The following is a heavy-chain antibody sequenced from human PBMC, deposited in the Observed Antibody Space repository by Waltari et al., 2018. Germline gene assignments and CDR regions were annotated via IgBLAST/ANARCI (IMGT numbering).Heavy chain of an antibody. J-gene: IGHJ3*02. D-gene: IGHD1-26*01. Sequence: QVQLLQSGAEVKKPGSSVKVSCKASGGTFSSYAISWVRQAPGQGLEWRVRSIPIPGIPTCAPKFQGRVTITADQSTSTAYMELSSLRSEDTAVYYCARGNSGSYYSSLDAFDIWGQGTMVTVSS. CDR2: SIPIPGIP. CDR3: ARGNSGSYYSSLDAFDI. CDR1: GGTFSSYA. V-gene: IGHV1-69*04.